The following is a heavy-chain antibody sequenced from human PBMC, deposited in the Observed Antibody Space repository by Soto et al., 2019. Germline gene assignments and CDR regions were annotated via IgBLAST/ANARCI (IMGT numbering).Heavy chain of an antibody. CDR3: ARYRNKWLKTEGMDV. D-gene: IGHD5-18*01. J-gene: IGHJ6*02. Sequence: SETLSLTCTFSVDSITTYYWSWIRQPAGKGLEWIGRIDASGNTNYNPSLNSRVTMSIDTSKKQFSLKLTSVTAADTAIYYCARYRNKWLKTEGMDVGGQGNTVTVSS. V-gene: IGHV4-4*07. CDR1: VDSITTYY. CDR2: IDASGNT.